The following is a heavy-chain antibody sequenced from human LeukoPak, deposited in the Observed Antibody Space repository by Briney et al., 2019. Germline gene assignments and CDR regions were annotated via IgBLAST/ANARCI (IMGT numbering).Heavy chain of an antibody. D-gene: IGHD6-13*01. Sequence: KPSETLSLTCAVYGGSFSGYYWSWIRQPPGKGLEWIGEINHSGSTNYNPSLKSRVTISVDTSKNQFSLKLSSVTAADTAVYYCARGHSSSCVYYYGMDVWGKGTTVTVSS. CDR2: INHSGST. CDR1: GGSFSGYY. J-gene: IGHJ6*04. CDR3: ARGHSSSCVYYYGMDV. V-gene: IGHV4-34*01.